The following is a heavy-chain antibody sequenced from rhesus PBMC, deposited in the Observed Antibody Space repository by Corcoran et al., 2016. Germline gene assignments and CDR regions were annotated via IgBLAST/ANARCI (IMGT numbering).Heavy chain of an antibody. CDR1: GYSLRRGYS. Sequence: QVKLQDSGPGLVKPSEPLSHPCAVSGYSLRRGYSWNWIRHQPGKGRGWIGSICGSGGSNYLNPSLKSRVTLSVDTSKNQFSLKLSSVTTADTAVYYCARTFMVALTHFDYWGQGVLVTVSS. V-gene: IGHV4S14*01. CDR2: ICGSGGSN. CDR3: ARTFMVALTHFDY. D-gene: IGHD4-4*01. J-gene: IGHJ4*01.